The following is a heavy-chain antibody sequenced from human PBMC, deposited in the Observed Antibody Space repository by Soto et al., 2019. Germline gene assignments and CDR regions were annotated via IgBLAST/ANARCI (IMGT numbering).Heavy chain of an antibody. CDR2: IYYSGST. D-gene: IGHD3-10*01. CDR1: GGSVSSYY. V-gene: IGHV4-59*02. Sequence: PSETLSLTCTVSGGSVSSYYWSWIRQPPGKGLEWIGYIYYSGSTNYNPSLKSRVTISVDTSKNQFSLRLSSVTAADTAVYYCARGGNWFDPWGQGTLVTVSS. CDR3: ARGGNWFDP. J-gene: IGHJ5*02.